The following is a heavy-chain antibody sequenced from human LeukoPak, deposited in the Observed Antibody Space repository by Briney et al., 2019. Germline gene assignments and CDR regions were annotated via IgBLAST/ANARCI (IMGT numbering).Heavy chain of an antibody. Sequence: SETLSLTCIVSGASISGHYWSWIRQPAGKEPEWIGRVHTSRGTNYNSFLKSRLTMSVDTSKNQFSLKLSSVTAADTAVYYCARIYDFWSASIYYFDYWGQGTLVTVSS. CDR1: GASISGHY. D-gene: IGHD3-3*01. CDR2: VHTSRGT. J-gene: IGHJ4*02. CDR3: ARIYDFWSASIYYFDY. V-gene: IGHV4-4*07.